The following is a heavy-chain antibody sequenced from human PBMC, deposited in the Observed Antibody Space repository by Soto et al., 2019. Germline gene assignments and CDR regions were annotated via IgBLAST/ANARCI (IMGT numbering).Heavy chain of an antibody. Sequence: QVQLQEWGPGLVKPSETLSLTCTVSGGSITTYYWSWIRQPAGKGLEWIGRIYSGGSTNYNPSLRSRVTVSVHMSKNQFSLKLSSVTAADTAVYYCARGPRGFGEFSLDYWGQGTLVTVSS. V-gene: IGHV4-4*07. CDR3: ARGPRGFGEFSLDY. D-gene: IGHD3-10*01. CDR1: GGSITTYY. J-gene: IGHJ4*02. CDR2: IYSGGST.